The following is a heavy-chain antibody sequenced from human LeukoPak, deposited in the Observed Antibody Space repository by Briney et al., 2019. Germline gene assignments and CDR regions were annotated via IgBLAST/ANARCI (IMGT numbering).Heavy chain of an antibody. Sequence: ASVKVSCKASGYTFTSYDISWVRQAPGQGLEWMGWISAYNGNTNYAQKLQGRVTMTTDTSTSTAYMELRSLRSDDTAVYYCARASLAVAGRGLFDYWGQGTLVTVSS. CDR3: ARASLAVAGRGLFDY. CDR2: ISAYNGNT. J-gene: IGHJ4*02. D-gene: IGHD6-19*01. CDR1: GYTFTSYD. V-gene: IGHV1-18*01.